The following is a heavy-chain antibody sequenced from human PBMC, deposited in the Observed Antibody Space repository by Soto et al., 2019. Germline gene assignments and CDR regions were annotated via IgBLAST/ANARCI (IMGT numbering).Heavy chain of an antibody. CDR3: AKSPNPGSATPSYYCMDV. V-gene: IGHV1-69*02. D-gene: IGHD2-15*01. CDR2: IIPVLGVE. Sequence: QVQLVQSGTEVKKPGSSVKVSCKASGGAFSSYIVTWVRQAPGQGLEWMGRIIPVLGVEYYAQKFQGRVTITADKSRSTVDTELTSLRSEDTALYYGAKSPNPGSATPSYYCMDVWGQGTTVTVSS. J-gene: IGHJ6*02. CDR1: GGAFSSYI.